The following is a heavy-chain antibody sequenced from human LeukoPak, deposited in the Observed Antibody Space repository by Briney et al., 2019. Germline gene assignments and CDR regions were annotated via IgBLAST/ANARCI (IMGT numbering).Heavy chain of an antibody. J-gene: IGHJ5*02. CDR1: GGSLSSSSYY. CDR3: AREWDCSGGSCSNWFDP. V-gene: IGHV4-39*07. Sequence: SETLSLTCTVSGGSLSSSSYYWGWIRQPPGKGLGWIGSSYYSGSTYHNPSLKSRVTISVDRSKNQFSLKLSSVTAAGTAVYYCAREWDCSGGSCSNWFDPWGEGTLVTVSS. CDR2: SYYSGST. D-gene: IGHD2-15*01.